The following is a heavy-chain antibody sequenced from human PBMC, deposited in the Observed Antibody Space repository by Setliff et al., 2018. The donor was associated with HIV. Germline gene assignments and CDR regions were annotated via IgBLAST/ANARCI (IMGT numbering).Heavy chain of an antibody. CDR1: GGSISTSRYY. J-gene: IGHJ4*02. CDR3: ARALGGSGWSIDY. D-gene: IGHD6-19*01. V-gene: IGHV4-39*01. CDR2: INYRGTT. Sequence: PSETLSLTCTVSGGSISTSRYYWGWIRQPPGKGLEWIGSINYRGTTYYNPSLKSRVTISIDTSKNQFSLKLSSVTAADTAVYYCARALGGSGWSIDYWGQGTLVTVSS.